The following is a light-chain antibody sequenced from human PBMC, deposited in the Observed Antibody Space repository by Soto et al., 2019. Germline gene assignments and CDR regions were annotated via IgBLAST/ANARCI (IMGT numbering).Light chain of an antibody. Sequence: QSALTQPASVSGSPGRSVTISCTGTSSDVGDYYVSWYQHLPGRAPKLIIYDVTNRPSGISYRFSASKSGRTASLTISGLQAEDEADYYCSSYSSSTTHVVFGGGTQLTVL. CDR3: SSYSSSTTHVV. CDR1: SSDVGDYY. J-gene: IGLJ2*01. V-gene: IGLV2-14*03. CDR2: DVT.